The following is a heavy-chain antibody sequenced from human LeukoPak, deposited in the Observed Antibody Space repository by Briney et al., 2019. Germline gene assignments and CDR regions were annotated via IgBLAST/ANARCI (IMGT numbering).Heavy chain of an antibody. D-gene: IGHD2/OR15-2a*01. CDR1: GGSFSGYY. CDR2: INHSGST. J-gene: IGHJ4*02. Sequence: SETLSLTCAVYGGSFSGYYWTWIRQPPGKGLEWIGEINHSGSTNYNPSLKSRVTISVDTSKNQFSLKVSSVTAAVTAVYYCARGPSFRRALDYWGQGTLVTVSS. V-gene: IGHV4-34*01. CDR3: ARGPSFRRALDY.